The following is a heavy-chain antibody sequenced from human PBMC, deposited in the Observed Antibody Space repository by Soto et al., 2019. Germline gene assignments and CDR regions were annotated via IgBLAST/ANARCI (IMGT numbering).Heavy chain of an antibody. Sequence: GGSLRLSCAASGFTVSSNYMSWVRQAPGKGLEWVSVIYSGGSKYYADSVKGRFTISRDNSKNTLYLQMNSLRAEDTAVYYCAKHRAAAGEPTDYYYYMDVWGKGTTVTVSS. D-gene: IGHD6-13*01. V-gene: IGHV3-66*04. J-gene: IGHJ6*03. CDR3: AKHRAAAGEPTDYYYYMDV. CDR2: IYSGGSK. CDR1: GFTVSSNY.